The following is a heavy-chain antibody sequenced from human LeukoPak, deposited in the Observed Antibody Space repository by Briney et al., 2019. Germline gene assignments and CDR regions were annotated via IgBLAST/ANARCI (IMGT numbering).Heavy chain of an antibody. Sequence: GGSLRLSCAASGFTFSACTMYWVRQAPGKGLEWVSIIGISGGGIHYADSVKGRFTISRDNSKNTLYLQMNSLRAEDTAVYYCAKDLVKDSSGTFDYWGQGTLVTVSS. V-gene: IGHV3-23*01. CDR2: IGISGGGI. D-gene: IGHD6-25*01. CDR1: GFTFSACT. CDR3: AKDLVKDSSGTFDY. J-gene: IGHJ4*02.